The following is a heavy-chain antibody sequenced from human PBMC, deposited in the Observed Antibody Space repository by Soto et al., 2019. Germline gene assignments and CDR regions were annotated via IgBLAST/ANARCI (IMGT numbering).Heavy chain of an antibody. V-gene: IGHV1-69*13. J-gene: IGHJ5*02. CDR3: ARAKAPLYSSSWYWFDP. Sequence: ASVKVSCKASGDTFNSYAVNWVRQAPGQGLEWMGGIIPIFGAANYAQKFQGRVTITADESTSTVYMELRSLRSDDTAVYYCARAKAPLYSSSWYWFDPWGQGTLVTVSS. CDR2: IIPIFGAA. CDR1: GDTFNSYA. D-gene: IGHD6-13*01.